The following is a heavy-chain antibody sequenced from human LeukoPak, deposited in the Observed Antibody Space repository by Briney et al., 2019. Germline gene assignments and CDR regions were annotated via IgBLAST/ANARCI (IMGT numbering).Heavy chain of an antibody. D-gene: IGHD3-3*01. Sequence: SETLTLTCAVYGGSFSGDYWSWIRQPPGKGLEWIGDINRSGRAVYNTSLKRRVIIPVDTSKNQFSLKVNSVTAADTAVYYCARHKIVITMLGVHRWFDPWGQGTLVAVSS. CDR3: ARHKIVITMLGVHRWFDP. CDR1: GGSFSGDY. J-gene: IGHJ5*02. CDR2: INRSGRA. V-gene: IGHV4-34*01.